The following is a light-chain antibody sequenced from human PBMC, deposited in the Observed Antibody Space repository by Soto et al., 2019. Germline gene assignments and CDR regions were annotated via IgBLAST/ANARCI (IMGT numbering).Light chain of an antibody. CDR2: GAS. CDR1: QSVSSN. Sequence: EIVMTQSPATLSVSPGERATLSCRASQSVSSNLAWYQQKPGQAPRLLIYGASTRATGIPARFSGSGSGTEFTLTISRLEPEDFAVYYRQQYGSSRTFGQGTKVDIK. V-gene: IGKV3-15*01. CDR3: QQYGSSRT. J-gene: IGKJ1*01.